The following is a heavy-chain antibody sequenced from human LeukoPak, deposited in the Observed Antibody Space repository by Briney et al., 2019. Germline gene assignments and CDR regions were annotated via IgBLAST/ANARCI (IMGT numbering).Heavy chain of an antibody. J-gene: IGHJ4*02. CDR1: GFTVSSNY. CDR3: ARDGGYSGYDYFDY. CDR2: IYSGGST. Sequence: PGGSLRLSCAASGFTVSSNYMSWVRQAPGKGLEWVSVIYSGGSTYYADSVKGRFTISRDNSKNTLYLQMNSLRAEDTAVYYCARDGGYSGYDYFDYWGQGTLVTVSS. D-gene: IGHD5-12*01. V-gene: IGHV3-53*01.